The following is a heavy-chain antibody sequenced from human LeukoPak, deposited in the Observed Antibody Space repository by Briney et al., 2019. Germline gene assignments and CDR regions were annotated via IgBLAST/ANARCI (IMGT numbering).Heavy chain of an antibody. D-gene: IGHD1-7*01. J-gene: IGHJ4*02. CDR1: GGSINSYY. V-gene: IGHV4-59*01. Sequence: SETLSLTCTVSGGSINSYYWNWIRQSPEKGLEWIGYIYYSGTINYNPSLKARVTMSIDTSKNQFSLKLSSVTAADTAIYYCAKSKSLGLQYFDNWGQGTLATVSS. CDR3: AKSKSLGLQYFDN. CDR2: IYYSGTI.